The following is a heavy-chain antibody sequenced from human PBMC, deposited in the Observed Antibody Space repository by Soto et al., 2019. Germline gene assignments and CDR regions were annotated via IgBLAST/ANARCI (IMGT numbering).Heavy chain of an antibody. J-gene: IGHJ4*02. V-gene: IGHV3-23*01. CDR2: VRSDGDTT. D-gene: IGHD1-26*01. CDR3: AKGKGVGATPDGANC. Sequence: EVQVLESGGGLVQPGGSLRLSCAASGFTFTGYGMNWVRQAPGKGLEWVSGVRSDGDTTYNAESVKGRFTVSRDTSKNAVYLQMNSLRLEDTAVYYCAKGKGVGATPDGANCWGQGTLVTVSP. CDR1: GFTFTGYG.